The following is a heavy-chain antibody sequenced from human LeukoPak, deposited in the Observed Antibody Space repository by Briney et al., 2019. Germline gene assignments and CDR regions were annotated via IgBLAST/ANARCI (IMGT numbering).Heavy chain of an antibody. CDR3: ASLGGTNPYYYYYMDV. Sequence: ASVKVSCKASGYTFTSYGISWVRQAPGQGLEWMGWISAYNGNTNYAQKLQGRVTMTTDTSTSTAYMELRSLRSDGTAVYYCASLGGTNPYYYYYMDVWGKGTTVTVSS. CDR1: GYTFTSYG. V-gene: IGHV1-18*01. J-gene: IGHJ6*03. D-gene: IGHD2-2*01. CDR2: ISAYNGNT.